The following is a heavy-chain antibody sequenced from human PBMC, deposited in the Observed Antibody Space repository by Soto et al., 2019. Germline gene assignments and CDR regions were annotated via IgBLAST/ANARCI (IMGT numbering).Heavy chain of an antibody. CDR1: GYTFTGYY. J-gene: IGHJ6*02. Sequence: ASVKVSCKASGYTFTGYYMQWVRQAPGQGLEWMGWINPNSGGTNYAQKFQGWVTMTRDTSISTAYMELSRLRSDDTAVYYCATDSVEYSSSSYYYYGMDVWGQGTTVTVSS. V-gene: IGHV1-2*04. D-gene: IGHD6-6*01. CDR3: ATDSVEYSSSSYYYYGMDV. CDR2: INPNSGGT.